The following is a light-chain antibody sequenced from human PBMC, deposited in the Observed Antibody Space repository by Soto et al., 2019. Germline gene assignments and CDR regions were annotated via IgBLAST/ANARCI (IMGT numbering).Light chain of an antibody. CDR1: QGIRSA. J-gene: IGKJ3*01. CDR3: LQNSDYPPT. Sequence: AIQVTQSPSSLSASVGDRVTITCRTSQGIRSALGWYQQKPGKVPKLLIYAASTLQSGVPSRFSGSGSGRDFTLTISSLQPEDFATYYCLQNSDYPPTFGPGTKVDIK. CDR2: AAS. V-gene: IGKV1-6*01.